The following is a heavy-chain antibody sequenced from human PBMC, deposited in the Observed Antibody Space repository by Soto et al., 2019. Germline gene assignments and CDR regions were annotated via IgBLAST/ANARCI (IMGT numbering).Heavy chain of an antibody. J-gene: IGHJ5*02. V-gene: IGHV4-38-2*02. CDR3: ARDKAVVTATQNSNWFDP. Sequence: SETLSLTCAVSGYSISSGYYWGWIRQPLGKGLEWIGSIYHSGSTYFNPSLKSRVTISVDTSKNQFSLKLSSVTAADTAVYYCARDKAVVTATQNSNWFDPWGQGTLVTVSS. CDR1: GYSISSGYY. CDR2: IYHSGST. D-gene: IGHD2-21*02.